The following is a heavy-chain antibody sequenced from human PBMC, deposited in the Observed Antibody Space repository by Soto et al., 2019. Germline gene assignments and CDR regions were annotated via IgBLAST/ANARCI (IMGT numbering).Heavy chain of an antibody. CDR2: ISNTADTT. V-gene: IGHV3-11*01. CDR3: ARDRAPSRWSGINN. Sequence: QVQLVESGGGLVEPGGSLSLSCAASGFTFSDYYMSWIRLAPGRGLEWISYISNTADTTYYADSVKGRFTVSRDNAKNSLSLEMNSLRADDTAVYYCARDRAPSRWSGINNWAQGTLVIVSS. J-gene: IGHJ4*02. CDR1: GFTFSDYY. D-gene: IGHD2-15*01.